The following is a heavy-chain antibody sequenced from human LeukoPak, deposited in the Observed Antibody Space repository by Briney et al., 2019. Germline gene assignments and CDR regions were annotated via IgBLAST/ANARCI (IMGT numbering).Heavy chain of an antibody. D-gene: IGHD3-22*01. V-gene: IGHV4-30-4*01. J-gene: IGHJ5*02. CDR2: MYYSGST. CDR1: GGSINSGDYY. Sequence: SQTLSLTCTVSGGSINSGDYYWSWIRQPPGKGLEWIGYMYYSGSTYYNPSLKSRVTISVDTSKSQFFLKLSSVTAADTAVYYCARPYYYDSRIDPWGQGTLVTVSS. CDR3: ARPYYYDSRIDP.